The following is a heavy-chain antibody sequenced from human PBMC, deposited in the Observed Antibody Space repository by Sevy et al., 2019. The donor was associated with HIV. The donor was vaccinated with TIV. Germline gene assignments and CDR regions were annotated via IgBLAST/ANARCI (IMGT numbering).Heavy chain of an antibody. D-gene: IGHD3-9*01. V-gene: IGHV3-30*18. CDR2: ISYDGRNK. Sequence: GGSLRLSCAVSGIIFTTSGMHWVRQAPDKGLEWVAVISYDGRNKFYGDSVKGRFTISRDNSKNILYLQMNSLRVEDTAVYYCAKDFTGYNGMDVWGQGTMVTVSS. CDR3: AKDFTGYNGMDV. CDR1: GIIFTTSG. J-gene: IGHJ6*02.